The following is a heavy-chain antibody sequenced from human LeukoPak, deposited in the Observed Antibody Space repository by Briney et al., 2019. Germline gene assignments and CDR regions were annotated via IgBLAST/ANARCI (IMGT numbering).Heavy chain of an antibody. D-gene: IGHD6-19*01. CDR2: ISAYNGNT. CDR1: GYTFTSYG. CDR3: ARGLNIAVAGAYAFDI. Sequence: GASVKVSCKASGYTFTSYGISWVRQAPGQGLEWMGWISAYNGNTNYAQKLQGRVTMTTDTSTSTAYMELRSLRSDDTAVYYCARGLNIAVAGAYAFDIWGQGTMVTVSS. V-gene: IGHV1-18*01. J-gene: IGHJ3*02.